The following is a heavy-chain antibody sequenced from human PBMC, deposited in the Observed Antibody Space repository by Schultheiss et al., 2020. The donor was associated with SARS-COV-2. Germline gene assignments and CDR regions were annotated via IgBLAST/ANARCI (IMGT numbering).Heavy chain of an antibody. D-gene: IGHD6-19*01. CDR1: GGSISSYY. Sequence: SETLSLTCTVSGGSISSYYWSWIRQPPGKGLEWIGYIYYSGSTNYNPSLKSRVTISVDTSKNQFSLKLSSVTAADTAVYYCARGPTSGAHYDYWGQGTLVTVSS. CDR3: ARGPTSGAHYDY. J-gene: IGHJ4*02. CDR2: IYYSGST. V-gene: IGHV4-59*12.